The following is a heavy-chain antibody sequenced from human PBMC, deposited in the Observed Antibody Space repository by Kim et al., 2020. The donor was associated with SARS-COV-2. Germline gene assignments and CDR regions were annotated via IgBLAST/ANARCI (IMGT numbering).Heavy chain of an antibody. CDR1: GFTFSSYG. J-gene: IGHJ4*02. Sequence: GGSLRLSCAASGFTFSSYGMHWVRQAPGKGLEWVAVISYDGSNKYYADSVKGRFTISRDNSKNTLYLQMNSLRAEDTAVYYCARDRYYGSVSYYRYPFGYWGQGTLVTVSS. CDR3: ARDRYYGSVSYYRYPFGY. V-gene: IGHV3-33*05. D-gene: IGHD3-10*01. CDR2: ISYDGSNK.